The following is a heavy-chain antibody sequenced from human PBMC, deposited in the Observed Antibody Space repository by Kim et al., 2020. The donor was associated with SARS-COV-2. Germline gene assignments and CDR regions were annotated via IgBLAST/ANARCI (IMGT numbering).Heavy chain of an antibody. Sequence: ASVKVSCKASGYTFTSYAMHWVRQAPGQRLEWMGWINAGNGNTKYSQKFQGRVTITRDTSASTAYMELSSLRSEDTAVYYCARDLMVRGVISWVVYYYGMDVWGQGPTVTVSS. J-gene: IGHJ6*02. V-gene: IGHV1-3*01. CDR2: INAGNGNT. CDR1: GYTFTSYA. D-gene: IGHD3-10*01. CDR3: ARDLMVRGVISWVVYYYGMDV.